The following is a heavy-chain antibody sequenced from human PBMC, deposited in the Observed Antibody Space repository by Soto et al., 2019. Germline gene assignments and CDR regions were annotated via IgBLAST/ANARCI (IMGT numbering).Heavy chain of an antibody. CDR3: ARHSNRNYGLYYFDY. D-gene: IGHD4-4*01. CDR1: GGSISSYY. Sequence: SETLSLTCTVSGGSISSYYWTWIRQPPGKGLEWVGYIYYSGSTNYNPSLKSRVTISVDTSKNQFSLKVSSATAADTAVYYCARHSNRNYGLYYFDYWGLGALVTVSS. CDR2: IYYSGST. V-gene: IGHV4-59*08. J-gene: IGHJ4*02.